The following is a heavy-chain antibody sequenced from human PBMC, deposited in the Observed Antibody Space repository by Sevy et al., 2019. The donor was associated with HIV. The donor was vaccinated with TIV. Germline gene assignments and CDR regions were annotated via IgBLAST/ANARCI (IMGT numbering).Heavy chain of an antibody. CDR2: INESGIT. CDR3: ARSPTVVVVPGAPSWFDP. V-gene: IGHV4-34*01. CDR1: DGSFSGYY. Sequence: SETLSLTCAVHDGSFSGYYWNWIRQLPGKGLEWIGEINESGITYYNPSRKSRVAISVDTSKKQFSLKLNSVTAADTALYFCARSPTVVVVPGAPSWFDPWGQGTLVTVSS. J-gene: IGHJ5*02. D-gene: IGHD2-2*01.